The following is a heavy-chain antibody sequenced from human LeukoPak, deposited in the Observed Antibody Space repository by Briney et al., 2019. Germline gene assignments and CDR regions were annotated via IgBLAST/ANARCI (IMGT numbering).Heavy chain of an antibody. Sequence: SETLSLTCAVYGGSFSGYYWSWIRQPPGKGLEWIGEINHSGSTNYNPSLKSRVTISVDTSKNQFSLKLSSVTAADTAVYYCARGRSLWWLRWFDPWGQGTLVTVSS. CDR2: INHSGST. V-gene: IGHV4-34*01. D-gene: IGHD5-12*01. J-gene: IGHJ5*02. CDR3: ARGRSLWWLRWFDP. CDR1: GGSFSGYY.